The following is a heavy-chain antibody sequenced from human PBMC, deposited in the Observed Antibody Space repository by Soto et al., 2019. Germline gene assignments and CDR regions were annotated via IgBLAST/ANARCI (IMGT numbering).Heavy chain of an antibody. D-gene: IGHD3-22*01. V-gene: IGHV3-23*01. J-gene: IGHJ4*02. CDR2: ISGSGGST. CDR1: GFTFSSYA. CDR3: AKGPSYYDSSGYYPVWYFDY. Sequence: GGSLRLSCAASGFTFSSYAMSWVRQAPGKGLEWVSAISGSGGSTYYADSVKGRFTISRDNSKNTLYLQMNSLRAEDTAVYYCAKGPSYYDSSGYYPVWYFDYWGQGTLVTVSS.